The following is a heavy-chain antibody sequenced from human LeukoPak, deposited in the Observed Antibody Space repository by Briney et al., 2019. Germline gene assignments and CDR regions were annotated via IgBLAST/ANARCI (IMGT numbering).Heavy chain of an antibody. Sequence: SETLSLTCTVSGASISNYYWTWIRQPPGKGLEWIGYIFYSGTSNYNPSLKSRVTISVDTSKNQFSLKLSSVTAADTAVYYCARRVTIFGVVGNWFDPWGQGTLVTVSS. J-gene: IGHJ5*02. V-gene: IGHV4-59*08. CDR1: GASISNYY. D-gene: IGHD3-3*01. CDR3: ARRVTIFGVVGNWFDP. CDR2: IFYSGTS.